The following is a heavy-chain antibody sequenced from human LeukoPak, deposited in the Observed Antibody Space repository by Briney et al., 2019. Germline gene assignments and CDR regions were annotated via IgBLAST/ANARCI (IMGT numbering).Heavy chain of an antibody. CDR3: AKDPGPYYDSSGYYFD. J-gene: IGHJ4*02. D-gene: IGHD3-22*01. V-gene: IGHV3-30*18. CDR2: ISYDGSNK. Sequence: GGSPRLSCAASGFTFSSYGMHWVRQAPGKGLMWVAVISYDGSNKYYADSVKGRFTISRDNSKNALYLQMNRLRAEDTGVYYCAKDPGPYYDSSGYYFDWGQGTLVTVSS. CDR1: GFTFSSYG.